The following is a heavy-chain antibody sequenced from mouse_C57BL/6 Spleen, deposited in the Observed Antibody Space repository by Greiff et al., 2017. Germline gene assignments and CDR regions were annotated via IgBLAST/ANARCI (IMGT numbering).Heavy chain of an antibody. CDR3: ARRYGSKGYYAMDY. J-gene: IGHJ4*01. CDR1: GYTFTDYN. Sequence: EVQLQQSGPELVKPGASVKIPCKASGYTFTDYNMDWVKQSHGKSLEWIGDINPNNGGTIYNQKFKGKATLTVDKSSSTAYMELRSLTSEDTAVYYCARRYGSKGYYAMDYWGQGTSVTVSS. V-gene: IGHV1-18*01. D-gene: IGHD1-1*01. CDR2: INPNNGGT.